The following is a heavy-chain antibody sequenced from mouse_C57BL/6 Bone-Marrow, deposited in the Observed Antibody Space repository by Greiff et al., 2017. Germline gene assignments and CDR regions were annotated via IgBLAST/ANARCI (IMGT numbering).Heavy chain of an antibody. D-gene: IGHD1-1*01. CDR1: GFTFSNYW. J-gene: IGHJ2*01. V-gene: IGHV6-3*01. Sequence: ESGGGLVQPGGSMKLSCVASGFTFSNYWMNWVRQSPEKGLEWVAQIRLKSDNYATHYAESVKGRFTISRDDSKSSVYLQMNNLRAEDTGIYYCTITTVVAKGLDYWGQGTTLTVSS. CDR2: IRLKSDNYAT. CDR3: TITTVVAKGLDY.